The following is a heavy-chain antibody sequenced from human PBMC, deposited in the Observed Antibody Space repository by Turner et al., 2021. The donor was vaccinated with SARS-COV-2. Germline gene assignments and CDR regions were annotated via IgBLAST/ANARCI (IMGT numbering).Heavy chain of an antibody. D-gene: IGHD2-21*01. CDR2: IYYSGGT. CDR3: AGEIVVLTTTHYGMDV. J-gene: IGHJ6*02. CDR1: GGSISSISYY. Sequence: LQLQESGPGLVKPSGTLSRTCTDSGGSISSISYYWGWLRQPPGKGLEWIGSIYYSGGTYYYPSLKMRVTISVDTSKNQFSLKLSSVTAADTAVYYCAGEIVVLTTTHYGMDVWGQGTTVTVSS. V-gene: IGHV4-39*01.